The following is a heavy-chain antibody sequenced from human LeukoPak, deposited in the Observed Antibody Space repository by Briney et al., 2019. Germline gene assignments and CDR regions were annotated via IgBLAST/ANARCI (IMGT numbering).Heavy chain of an antibody. J-gene: IGHJ4*02. D-gene: IGHD3-10*01. CDR1: GFTFSSYS. CDR2: ISSSSSYI. Sequence: GGSLRLSCAASGFTFSSYSMNWVRQAPGKGLEWVSSISSSSSYIYYADSVKGRFTISRDNAKNSLYLQMNSLRAEDTAVYYCARAFNMVRGESLNDYWGQGTLVTVSS. V-gene: IGHV3-21*01. CDR3: ARAFNMVRGESLNDY.